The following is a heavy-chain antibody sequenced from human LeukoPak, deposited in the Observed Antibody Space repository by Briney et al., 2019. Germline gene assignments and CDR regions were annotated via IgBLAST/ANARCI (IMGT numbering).Heavy chain of an antibody. J-gene: IGHJ5*02. Sequence: GGSLRLSCAASGFTFDDYAMPWVRQAPGKGLEWVSGISWNSGSIGYADSVKDRFTISRDNAKNSLYLQMNSLRAEDTALYYCAKEASGSYDGEIGFDPWGQGTLVTVSS. V-gene: IGHV3-9*01. CDR2: ISWNSGSI. CDR1: GFTFDDYA. D-gene: IGHD1-26*01. CDR3: AKEASGSYDGEIGFDP.